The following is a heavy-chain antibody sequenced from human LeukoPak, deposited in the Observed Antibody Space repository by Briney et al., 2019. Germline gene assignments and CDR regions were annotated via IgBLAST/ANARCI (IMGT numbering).Heavy chain of an antibody. CDR2: IYSGGST. CDR3: ARAAYYYGSGSCRYYFDY. CDR1: GFTFSRFA. V-gene: IGHV3-53*04. D-gene: IGHD3-10*01. J-gene: IGHJ4*02. Sequence: GGSLRLSCAVSGFTFSRFAMNWVRQAPGKGLEWVSVIYSGGSTYYADSVKGRFTISRHNSKNTLYLQMNSLRAEDTAVYYCARAAYYYGSGSCRYYFDYWGQGTLVTVSS.